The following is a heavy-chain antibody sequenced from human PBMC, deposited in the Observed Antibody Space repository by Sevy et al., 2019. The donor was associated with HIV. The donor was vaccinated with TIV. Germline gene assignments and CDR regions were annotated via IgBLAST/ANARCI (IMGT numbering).Heavy chain of an antibody. V-gene: IGHV1-69*13. CDR3: ARDPFRREVVAATLYYYYYGMDV. CDR2: IIPIFGTE. Sequence: ASVKVSCKASGGTFSSYAISWVRQAPGQGLEWMGGIIPIFGTENYAQKFQGRVTITADESTSTAYMERSSLGSEDTAVYYCARDPFRREVVAATLYYYYYGMDVWGQGTTVTVSS. D-gene: IGHD2-15*01. J-gene: IGHJ6*02. CDR1: GGTFSSYA.